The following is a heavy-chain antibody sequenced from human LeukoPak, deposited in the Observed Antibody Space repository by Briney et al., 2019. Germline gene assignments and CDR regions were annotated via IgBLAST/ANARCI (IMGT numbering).Heavy chain of an antibody. CDR3: ARVSSKYNWDPTGFWFDP. Sequence: PGGSLRLSCAASGFTFSSYSMNWVRQAPGKGLEWVANIKQDGSEKYYVDSVKGRFTISRDNAKNSLYLQMNSLRAEDTAVYYCARVSSKYNWDPTGFWFDPWGQGTLVTVSS. D-gene: IGHD1-20*01. V-gene: IGHV3-7*01. CDR2: IKQDGSEK. CDR1: GFTFSSYS. J-gene: IGHJ5*02.